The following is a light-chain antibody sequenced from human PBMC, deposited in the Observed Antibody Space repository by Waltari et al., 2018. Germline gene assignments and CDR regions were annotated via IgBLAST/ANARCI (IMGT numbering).Light chain of an antibody. CDR1: SSNIGSNT. V-gene: IGLV1-44*01. CDR3: AAWDDSLGVV. J-gene: IGLJ2*01. CDR2: SNN. Sequence: QSVLTQPPSASGTPGQRVTISCSGSSSNIGSNTVNWYQQLPGTAPKLLIYSNNRRPSGVPDRCSGSKSGTSASLAISGLQSEDEADYYCAAWDDSLGVVFGGGTKLTVL.